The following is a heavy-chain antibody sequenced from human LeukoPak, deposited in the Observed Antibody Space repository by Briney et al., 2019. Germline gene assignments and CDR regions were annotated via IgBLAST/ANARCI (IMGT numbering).Heavy chain of an antibody. CDR3: ARSGYSYGPSTFFDY. CDR1: GFPFSSYA. D-gene: IGHD5-18*01. CDR2: ISYDGSNK. Sequence: GGSLRLSCAASGFPFSSYAMHWVRQAPGKGLEWVAVISYDGSNKYYADSVKGRFTISRDNSKNTLYLQMNSLRAEDTAVYYCARSGYSYGPSTFFDYWGQGTLVTVSS. J-gene: IGHJ4*02. V-gene: IGHV3-30-3*01.